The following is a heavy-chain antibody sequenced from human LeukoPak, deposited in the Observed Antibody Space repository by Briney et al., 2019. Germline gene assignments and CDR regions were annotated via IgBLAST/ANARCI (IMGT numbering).Heavy chain of an antibody. Sequence: SETLSLTCTVSGGSISSYYWSWIRQPPGKGLEWIGYIYYSGSTNYNPSLKSRVTISVDTSKNQFSLKLSSATAADTAVYYCARANFYYDSSGLIWGQGTMVTVSS. CDR1: GGSISSYY. J-gene: IGHJ3*02. D-gene: IGHD3-22*01. CDR2: IYYSGST. CDR3: ARANFYYDSSGLI. V-gene: IGHV4-59*01.